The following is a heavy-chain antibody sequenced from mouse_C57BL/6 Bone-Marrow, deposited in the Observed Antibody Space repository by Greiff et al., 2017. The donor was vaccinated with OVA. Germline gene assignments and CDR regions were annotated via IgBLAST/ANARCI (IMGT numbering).Heavy chain of an antibody. CDR3: ATSAYYSNYGYFFAY. CDR2: IWGVGST. Sequence: VKLMESGPGLVAPSQSLSITCTVSGFSLTSYGVDWVRQSPGKGLEWLGVIWGVGSTNYNSALKSRLSISKDNSKSQVFLKMNSLQTDDTAMYYCATSAYYSNYGYFFAYWGQGTLVTVSA. J-gene: IGHJ3*01. D-gene: IGHD2-5*01. V-gene: IGHV2-6*01. CDR1: GFSLTSYG.